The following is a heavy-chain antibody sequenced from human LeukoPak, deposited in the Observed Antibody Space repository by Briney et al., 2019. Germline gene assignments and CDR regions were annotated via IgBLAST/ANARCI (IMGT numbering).Heavy chain of an antibody. V-gene: IGHV3-21*05. D-gene: IGHD1-26*01. J-gene: IGHJ6*03. CDR2: ISISGSFI. Sequence: GGSLRLSCAASGFTFSDYSMTWVRQAPGKGLEWLSYISISGSFIYYADSVKGRFTISRDNAKTSLYLQMNSLRAEDTAVYYCARDELLNMDVWGKGTTVTISS. CDR1: GFTFSDYS. CDR3: ARDELLNMDV.